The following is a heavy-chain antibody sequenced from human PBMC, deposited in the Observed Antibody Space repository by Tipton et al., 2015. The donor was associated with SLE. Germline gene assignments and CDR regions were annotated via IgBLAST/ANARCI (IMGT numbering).Heavy chain of an antibody. J-gene: IGHJ3*02. V-gene: IGHV3-30*02. CDR2: IRYDETKE. Sequence: SLRLSCVASGFTFSNYGMHWVRQAPGKGLEWVAFIRYDETKEYYADSVNGRFTISRDNAKNSLYLQMNSLRVEDTAVYYCARERIAVGGDASDIWGQGTMVTVSS. CDR3: ARERIAVGGDASDI. D-gene: IGHD6-19*01. CDR1: GFTFSNYG.